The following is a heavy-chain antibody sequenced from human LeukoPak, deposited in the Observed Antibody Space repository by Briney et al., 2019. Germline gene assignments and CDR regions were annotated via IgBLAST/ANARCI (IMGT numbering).Heavy chain of an antibody. CDR2: VSDSGGST. CDR3: ARAVKGSGYYTLYYYYYMDV. D-gene: IGHD3-3*01. J-gene: IGHJ6*03. V-gene: IGHV3-23*01. CDR1: GFTFSSYT. Sequence: PGGSLRLSCAASGFTFSSYTMSWVRQAPGKGPEWVSAVSDSGGSTYYADSVKGRFTISRDNFKNTLYLQMSSLRAEDTALYYCARAVKGSGYYTLYYYYYMDVWGKGTTVTVSS.